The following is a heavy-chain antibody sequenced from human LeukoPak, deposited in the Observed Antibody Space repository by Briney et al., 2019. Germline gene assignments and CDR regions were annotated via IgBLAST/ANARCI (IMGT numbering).Heavy chain of an antibody. CDR2: IYYSGST. Sequence: SETLSLTCTVSGGSISSYYWSWIRQPPGKGLEWIGYIYYSGSTNYNPSLKSRVTISVDTSKNQFSLKLSSVTAADTAVYYCARGVHGDYDFWSGYFTYYYYYYYMDVWGKGTTVTVSS. CDR3: ARGVHGDYDFWSGYFTYYYYYYYMDV. V-gene: IGHV4-59*01. D-gene: IGHD3-3*01. J-gene: IGHJ6*03. CDR1: GGSISSYY.